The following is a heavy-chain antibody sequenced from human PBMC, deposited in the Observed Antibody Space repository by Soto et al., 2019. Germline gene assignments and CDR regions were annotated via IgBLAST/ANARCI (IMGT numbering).Heavy chain of an antibody. CDR3: AKDLTTVTTVGK. J-gene: IGHJ4*02. CDR1: GFTFSSYA. CDR2: ISGSGGST. Sequence: GESLKISCAASGFTFSSYAMSWVRQAPGKGLEWVSAISGSGGSTYYADSVKGRFTISRDNSKNTLYLQMNSLRAEDTAVYYCAKDLTTVTTVGKWGQGTLVTVSS. D-gene: IGHD4-17*01. V-gene: IGHV3-23*01.